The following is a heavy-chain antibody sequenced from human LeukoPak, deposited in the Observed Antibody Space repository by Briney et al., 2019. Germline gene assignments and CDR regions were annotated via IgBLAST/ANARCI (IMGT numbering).Heavy chain of an antibody. J-gene: IGHJ3*02. CDR1: GGTFSSSA. V-gene: IGHV1-69*10. CDR3: ARTIVGATGVDAFDI. Sequence: SVKVSCKASGGTFSSSAISWVRQAPGQGLEWMGGIIPIPGTANYAQKFQGRVTITADKSTSTAYMELSSLRSEDTAVYYCARTIVGATGVDAFDIWGQGTMVTVSS. D-gene: IGHD1-26*01. CDR2: IIPIPGTA.